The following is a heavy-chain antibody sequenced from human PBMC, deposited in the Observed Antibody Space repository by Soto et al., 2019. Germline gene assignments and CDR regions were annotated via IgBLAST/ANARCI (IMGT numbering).Heavy chain of an antibody. J-gene: IGHJ4*02. V-gene: IGHV4-34*01. Sequence: SETLSLTCAVYGGSFSGYYWSWIRQPPGKGLEWIGEINHSGSTNYNPSLKSRVTISVDTSKNQFSLKLSSVTAADTAVYYCARGRNWNHMMDYWGQGTLVTVSS. CDR1: GGSFSGYY. CDR2: INHSGST. CDR3: ARGRNWNHMMDY. D-gene: IGHD1-1*01.